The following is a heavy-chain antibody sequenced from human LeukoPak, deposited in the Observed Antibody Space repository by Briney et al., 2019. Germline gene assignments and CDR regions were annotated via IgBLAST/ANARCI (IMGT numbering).Heavy chain of an antibody. V-gene: IGHV4-39*01. CDR3: ARQKDFWIGSLYYFDD. J-gene: IGHJ4*02. Sequence: SETLSLTCTVSGGSISSSSYYWGWIRQPPGKGLEWIGSIYYSGTTYYNPSLQSRVTISVDTSKNQFSLKLSSVTAADTAVYYCARQKDFWIGSLYYFDDWGQGTLVTVSS. D-gene: IGHD3-3*01. CDR2: IYYSGTT. CDR1: GGSISSSSYY.